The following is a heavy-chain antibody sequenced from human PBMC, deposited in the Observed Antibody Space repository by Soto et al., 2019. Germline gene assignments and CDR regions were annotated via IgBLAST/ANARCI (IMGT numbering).Heavy chain of an antibody. J-gene: IGHJ6*02. CDR1: GFTFRTYT. Sequence: GGSLRLSCVASGFTFRTYTMNWVRQAPGKGLEWVSGIRGFSPYTFYAESVKGRFTISRDNTKNSLYLQMNSLGVEDTAVYYCARDRGYDAHDYYYNAMDVWGQGTTVTVSS. V-gene: IGHV3-21*01. D-gene: IGHD2-15*01. CDR2: IRGFSPYT. CDR3: ARDRGYDAHDYYYNAMDV.